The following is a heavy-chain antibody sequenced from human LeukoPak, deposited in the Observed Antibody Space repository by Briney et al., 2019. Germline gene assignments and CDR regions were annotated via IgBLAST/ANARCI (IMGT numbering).Heavy chain of an antibody. V-gene: IGHV3-64*02. CDR3: ARQAEGVVY. CDR2: VSRKGDST. CDR1: GFTFSTYA. J-gene: IGHJ4*02. Sequence: PGGSLRLSCAASGFTFSTYAMHWVRQAPGKGLEYVSGVSRKGDSTYYADSVKGRFTISRDNSKNTLYLQMSGLRAEDMAVYYCARQAEGVVYWGQGTLVTVSS.